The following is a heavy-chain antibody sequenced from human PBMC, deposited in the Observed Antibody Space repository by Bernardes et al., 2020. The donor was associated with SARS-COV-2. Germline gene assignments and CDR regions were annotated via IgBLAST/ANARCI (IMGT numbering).Heavy chain of an antibody. J-gene: IGHJ6*02. D-gene: IGHD6-19*01. CDR2: IKQDGSEK. CDR3: ARDSRAVAGDYYYYYGMDV. CDR1: GFTVSSYW. Sequence: GQPVRGSCAASGFTVSSYWMSWVRQAPGKGLEWVANIKQDGSEKYYVDSVKGRFTISRDNAKNSLYLQMNSLRAEDTAVYYCARDSRAVAGDYYYYYGMDVWGQGTTVTVSS. V-gene: IGHV3-7*01.